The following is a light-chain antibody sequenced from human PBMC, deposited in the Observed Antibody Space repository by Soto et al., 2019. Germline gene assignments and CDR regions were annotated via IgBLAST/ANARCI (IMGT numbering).Light chain of an antibody. Sequence: QSALTQPASVSGSPGQSITITCTGTNSDVGGYNYVSWYQQHPGKAPKLMIYEVSNRSSGVSNRFSGSKSGNTASLTISGLQSEDEADYFCSSYGSTSTRYVFGTGTKLTVL. V-gene: IGLV2-14*01. J-gene: IGLJ1*01. CDR1: NSDVGGYNY. CDR3: SSYGSTSTRYV. CDR2: EVS.